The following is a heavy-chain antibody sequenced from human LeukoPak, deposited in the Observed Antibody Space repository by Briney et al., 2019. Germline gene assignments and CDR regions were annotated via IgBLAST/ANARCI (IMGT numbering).Heavy chain of an antibody. J-gene: IGHJ4*02. CDR2: INLDSGDT. Sequence: ASVKVSCRASGYTFTGYYMHWVRQAPGQGLEWMGWINLDSGDTNYAQMFQGRVTMTRDTSISTAYMELSRLRSDDTAVYYCARGQSSYHDNWGQGTLVTVSS. CDR1: GYTFTGYY. V-gene: IGHV1-2*02. D-gene: IGHD6-13*01. CDR3: ARGQSSYHDN.